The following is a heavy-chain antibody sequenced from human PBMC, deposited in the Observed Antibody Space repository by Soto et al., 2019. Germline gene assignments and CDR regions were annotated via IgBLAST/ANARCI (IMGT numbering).Heavy chain of an antibody. D-gene: IGHD6-13*01. CDR2: IYPGDSDT. V-gene: IGHV5-51*01. CDR1: GYSFTSYW. J-gene: IGHJ6*03. Sequence: GESLKISCKGSGYSFTSYWIGWVRQMPGKGLKWMGIIYPGDSDTRYSPSFQGQVTISADKSISTAYLQWSSLKASDTAMYYCASRIAAAGTNGYYYYYMDVWGKGTTVTVSS. CDR3: ASRIAAAGTNGYYYYYMDV.